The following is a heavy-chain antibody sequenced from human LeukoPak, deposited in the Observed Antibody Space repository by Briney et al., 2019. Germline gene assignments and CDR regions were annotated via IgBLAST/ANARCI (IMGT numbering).Heavy chain of an antibody. D-gene: IGHD6-19*01. Sequence: GGSLRLSCAASGFTFSGYAMSWVRQAPGKGLEWVSAIVGGGGTTFYADSVKGRFTISRDNSKNTVYLQMNSLRAEDTAVYFCAKARLSTGWAYDDYWGQGTLVTVSS. CDR3: AKARLSTGWAYDDY. V-gene: IGHV3-23*01. J-gene: IGHJ4*02. CDR1: GFTFSGYA. CDR2: IVGGGGTT.